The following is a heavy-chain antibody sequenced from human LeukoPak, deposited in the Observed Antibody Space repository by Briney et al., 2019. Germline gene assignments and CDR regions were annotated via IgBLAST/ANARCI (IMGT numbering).Heavy chain of an antibody. J-gene: IGHJ4*02. CDR3: ARVQASGYYWDY. CDR1: GFTFSCFW. V-gene: IGHV3-74*01. CDR2: INSNGSST. D-gene: IGHD3-22*01. Sequence: GGSLRLSCAASGFTFSCFWMHWVRQAPGKGLVWVSTINSNGSSTYYADSVKGRFTISRDNAKNTLYLQMKNLRAEDTAVYYCARVQASGYYWDYWGQGTLVTVSS.